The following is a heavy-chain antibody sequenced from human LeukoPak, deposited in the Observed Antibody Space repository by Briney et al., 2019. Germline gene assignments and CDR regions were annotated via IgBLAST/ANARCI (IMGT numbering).Heavy chain of an antibody. CDR3: ARTQGASYSNYGGSFDAFDI. CDR2: IYPGDSDT. V-gene: IGHV5-51*01. J-gene: IGHJ3*02. Sequence: GESLKISCKGSGYSLTSYWIGWVRQMPGKGLEWMGIIYPGDSDTRYSPSFQGQVTISADKSISTAYLQWSSLKASDTAMYYCARTQGASYSNYGGSFDAFDIWGQGTMVTVSS. D-gene: IGHD4-11*01. CDR1: GYSLTSYW.